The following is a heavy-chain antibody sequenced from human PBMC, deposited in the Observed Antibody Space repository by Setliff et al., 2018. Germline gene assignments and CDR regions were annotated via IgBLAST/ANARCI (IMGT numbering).Heavy chain of an antibody. CDR1: GYTFTSYD. J-gene: IGHJ4*02. D-gene: IGHD3-10*01. CDR2: MNPNSGNT. Sequence: ASVKVSCKASGYTFTSYDINWVRQATGQGLEWMGWMNPNSGNTGYAQKFQGRVTMTRDTSTSTVYMELSSLRSEDTAVYYCAAGLWFGELLYWANLDYWGQGTLVTVSS. V-gene: IGHV1-8*02. CDR3: AAGLWFGELLYWANLDY.